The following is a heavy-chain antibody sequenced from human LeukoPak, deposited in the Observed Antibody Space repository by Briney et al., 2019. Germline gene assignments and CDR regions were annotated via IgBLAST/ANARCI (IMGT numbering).Heavy chain of an antibody. Sequence: GGSLRLSCAASGFTFSDYYMSWIRQAPGKGLEWVSYISSSGSTIYYADSVKGRFTISRDNAKNSLYLQMNSLRAEDTAVYYCARNHVLRYFDWLVDYWGQGTLVTVSS. V-gene: IGHV3-11*01. J-gene: IGHJ4*02. CDR1: GFTFSDYY. D-gene: IGHD3-9*01. CDR2: ISSSGSTI. CDR3: ARNHVLRYFDWLVDY.